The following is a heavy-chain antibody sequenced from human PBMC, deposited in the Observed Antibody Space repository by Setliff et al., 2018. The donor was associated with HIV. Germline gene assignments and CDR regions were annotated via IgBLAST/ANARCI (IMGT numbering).Heavy chain of an antibody. V-gene: IGHV1-69*05. CDR2: IIPIFGTA. D-gene: IGHD2-2*01. CDR1: GCIFSRFA. J-gene: IGHJ3*02. Sequence: SVKVSCKASGCIFSRFAFSWVRQAPGQGLEWMGGIIPIFGTANYAQKFQGRVTITTDESTSAAYMELSSLRSEDTAVYYCAREKRDIVVVPAVFGAFDIWGQGTMVTVSS. CDR3: AREKRDIVVVPAVFGAFDI.